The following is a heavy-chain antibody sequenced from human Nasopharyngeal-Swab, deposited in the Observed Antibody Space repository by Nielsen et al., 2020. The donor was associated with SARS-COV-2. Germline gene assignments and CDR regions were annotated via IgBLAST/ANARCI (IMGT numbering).Heavy chain of an antibody. V-gene: IGHV1-2*02. D-gene: IGHD3-22*01. J-gene: IGHJ4*02. Sequence: ASVNVSCQTSGYTFTDYYIHWLRQVPGQGLEWVGCIHPDSGDTQYAQKFQGRVTVTSDRSRSTAYIDLSRLRSDDTAVYYCARDYYDNYDSDYWGQGTLVTVSS. CDR2: IHPDSGDT. CDR3: ARDYYDNYDSDY. CDR1: GYTFTDYY.